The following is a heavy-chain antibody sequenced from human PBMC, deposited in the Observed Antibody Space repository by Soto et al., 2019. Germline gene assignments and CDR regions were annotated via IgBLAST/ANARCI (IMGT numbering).Heavy chain of an antibody. J-gene: IGHJ4*02. CDR1: GFTFSSYA. CDR3: AKPGVDSNDVGFFFDY. Sequence: PGGSLRLSCAASGFTFSSYAMSWVRQAPGKGLEWVSAISGSGGSTYYADSVKGRFTISRDNSKNTLYLQMNSLRAEDTAVYYCAKPGVDSNDVGFFFDYWGQGTLVTVSS. D-gene: IGHD4-4*01. CDR2: ISGSGGST. V-gene: IGHV3-23*01.